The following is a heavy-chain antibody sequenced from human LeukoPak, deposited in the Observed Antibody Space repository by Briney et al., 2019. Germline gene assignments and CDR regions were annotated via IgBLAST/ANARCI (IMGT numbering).Heavy chain of an antibody. D-gene: IGHD2-2*01. CDR3: AKDDPHQRFDS. CDR1: GYVIASHW. J-gene: IGHJ4*02. Sequence: ASVKVSCKASGYVIASHWLHWVRQAPGQGLEWVGYIKPDSDATDLAQRFQGRVTLTQDTSISTAYLELNGLTADDTAVYFCAKDDPHQRFDSWGQGTLVTVSS. V-gene: IGHV1-2*02. CDR2: IKPDSDAT.